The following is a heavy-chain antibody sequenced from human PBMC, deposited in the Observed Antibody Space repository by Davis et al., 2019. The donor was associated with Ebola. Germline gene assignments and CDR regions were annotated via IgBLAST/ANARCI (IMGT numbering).Heavy chain of an antibody. D-gene: IGHD3-16*02. J-gene: IGHJ6*02. CDR2: ISSSSSTI. CDR1: GFTFSSYS. CDR3: ARDIGITFGGVIVYYYYGMDV. Sequence: GESLKISCAASGFTFSSYSMNWVRQAPGKGLEWVSYISSSSSTIYYADSVKGRFTISRDNAKNSLYLQMNSLRDEDTAVYYCARDIGITFGGVIVYYYYGMDVWGQGTTVTVSS. V-gene: IGHV3-48*02.